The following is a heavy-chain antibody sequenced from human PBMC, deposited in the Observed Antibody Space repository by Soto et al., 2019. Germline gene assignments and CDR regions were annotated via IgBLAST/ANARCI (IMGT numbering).Heavy chain of an antibody. V-gene: IGHV3-43D*04. D-gene: IGHD6-13*01. CDR3: AKVSRAAAHYYYGMDV. CDR2: ISWDGGST. Sequence: GGTLRLSCAASGFTFDDYAMHWVRQAPGKGLEWVSLISWDGGSTYYADSVKGRFTISRDNSKNSLYLQMNSLRAEDTALYYCAKVSRAAAHYYYGMDVWGQGTTLTVSS. J-gene: IGHJ6*02. CDR1: GFTFDDYA.